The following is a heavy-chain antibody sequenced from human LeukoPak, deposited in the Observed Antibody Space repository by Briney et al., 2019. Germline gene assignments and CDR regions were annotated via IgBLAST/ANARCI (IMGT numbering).Heavy chain of an antibody. Sequence: GGSLRLSCAASGFTFSNAWMSWVRQAPGKGLEWVGRIKSKSDGGTADYAAPVKGRFTISRDDSKNTAYLQMDSLKTEDTAVYYCTGNYYGSGSYADFDYWGQGTLVTVSS. D-gene: IGHD3-10*01. J-gene: IGHJ4*02. V-gene: IGHV3-15*01. CDR3: TGNYYGSGSYADFDY. CDR2: IKSKSDGGTA. CDR1: GFTFSNAW.